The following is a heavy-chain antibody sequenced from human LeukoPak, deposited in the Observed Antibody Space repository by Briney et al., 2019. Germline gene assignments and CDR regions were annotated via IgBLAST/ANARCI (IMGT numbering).Heavy chain of an antibody. CDR3: ARRQVCISTSGPPDG. CDR1: GYCFITYW. D-gene: IGHD2-2*01. CDR2: IYPGDSDT. J-gene: IGHJ4*02. Sequence: GESLLIFSRGSGYCFITYWISWGRRMAGKDREWMGTIYPGDSDTRYSASFQGQVTISADKSINTAYLQWSSLMASDTALYYCARRQVCISTSGPPDGWGEGTLVTLPA. V-gene: IGHV5-51*01.